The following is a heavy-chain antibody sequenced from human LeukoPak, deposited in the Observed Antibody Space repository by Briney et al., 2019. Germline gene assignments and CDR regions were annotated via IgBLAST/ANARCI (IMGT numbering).Heavy chain of an antibody. CDR1: GGSISSGGYY. D-gene: IGHD2-2*01. CDR3: ARARGYLGYCSSTSCSTLDY. CDR2: IYYSGST. J-gene: IGHJ4*02. Sequence: SGTLSLTCTVSGGSISSGGYYWSWIRQHPGKGLEWIGYIYYSGSTYYNPSLKSRVTISVDTSKNQFSLKLSSVTAADTAVYYCARARGYLGYCSSTSCSTLDYWGQGTLVTVSS. V-gene: IGHV4-31*03.